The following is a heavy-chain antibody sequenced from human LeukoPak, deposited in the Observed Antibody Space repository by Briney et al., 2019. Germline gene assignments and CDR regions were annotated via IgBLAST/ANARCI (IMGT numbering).Heavy chain of an antibody. D-gene: IGHD6-19*01. Sequence: PGGSLRLSCAASGFTFSSYSMNWVRQAPGKGLEWVSSISSSSSYIYYADSVKGRFTISRDNAKNSLYLQMNSLRAEDTAVYYCARDGKIAVAGTLYYYYYMDVWGKGTTVTVSS. CDR1: GFTFSSYS. CDR3: ARDGKIAVAGTLYYYYYMDV. J-gene: IGHJ6*03. CDR2: ISSSSSYI. V-gene: IGHV3-21*01.